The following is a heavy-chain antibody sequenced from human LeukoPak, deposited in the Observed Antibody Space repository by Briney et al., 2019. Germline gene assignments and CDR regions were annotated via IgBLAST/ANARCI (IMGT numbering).Heavy chain of an antibody. V-gene: IGHV3-48*01. J-gene: IGHJ4*02. CDR2: ISSSSSTI. CDR3: ASASRLYDSSGYYFAY. CDR1: GFTFSSHS. Sequence: GGSLRLSCATSGFTFSSHSMNWVRQAPGKGLEWVSYISSSSSTIYYADSVKGRFTISRDNSKNTLYLQMNSLRAEDTAVYYCASASRLYDSSGYYFAYWGQETLVTVSS. D-gene: IGHD3-22*01.